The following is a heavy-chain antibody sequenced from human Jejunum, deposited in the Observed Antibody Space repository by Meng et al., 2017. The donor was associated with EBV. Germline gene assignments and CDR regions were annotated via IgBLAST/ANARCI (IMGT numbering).Heavy chain of an antibody. V-gene: IGHV4-39*01. CDR3: ARQGPSGRTFDY. D-gene: IGHD1-26*01. CDR1: GGYISSSSYS. Sequence: ESRPGLVKPAKPLSLTCTVSGGYISSSSYSWGWIRQPPGKGLEWIGTYYNSGSTYYNPSLKSRVTISVDTSKNQFSLKLISVTAADTAAYYCARQGPSGRTFDYWGQGTLVTVSS. CDR2: YYNSGST. J-gene: IGHJ4*02.